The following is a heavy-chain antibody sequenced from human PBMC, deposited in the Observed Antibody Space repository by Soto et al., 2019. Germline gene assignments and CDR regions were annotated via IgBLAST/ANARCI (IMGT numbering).Heavy chain of an antibody. V-gene: IGHV1-18*01. CDR1: GYTFSNYG. D-gene: IGHD3-16*01. J-gene: IGHJ4*02. CDR2: FNPANQNT. Sequence: QVQLVQSGTEVKRPGASVKVSCKASGYTFSNYGVSWMRQAPGQGLEWVGWFNPANQNTNYEQKFQDRVSMTADTSTGTAYMDRRGLGSADTAVYYCARVKFGAPFDFWGQGTLVPSP. CDR3: ARVKFGAPFDF.